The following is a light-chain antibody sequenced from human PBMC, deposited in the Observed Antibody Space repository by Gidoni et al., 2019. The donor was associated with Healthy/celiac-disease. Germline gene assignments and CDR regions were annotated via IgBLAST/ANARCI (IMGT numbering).Light chain of an antibody. V-gene: IGKV1-5*03. CDR1: QSISSW. CDR3: QQYNSYALT. CDR2: KAS. J-gene: IGKJ4*01. Sequence: DIQMTQSPSTLSASVGDRVTITCRASQSISSWLAWYQQKPGKAPKLLIYKASSLESGVPSRFSCSGSVTEFTLPISSLQPDDFATYYFQQYNSYALTFGGGTKVEIK.